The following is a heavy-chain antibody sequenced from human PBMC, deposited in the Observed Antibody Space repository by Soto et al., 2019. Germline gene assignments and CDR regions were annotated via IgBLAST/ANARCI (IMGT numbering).Heavy chain of an antibody. CDR2: ISAYNGNT. CDR1: GYTFTSYG. D-gene: IGHD2-21*02. CDR3: ARDREYGGNSGGAAFDI. V-gene: IGHV1-18*04. J-gene: IGHJ3*02. Sequence: ASVKVSCKASGYTFTSYGISRVRQAPGQGLEWMGWISAYNGNTNYAQKLQGRVTMTTDTSTSTAYMELRSLRSDDTAVYYCARDREYGGNSGGAAFDIWGQGTMVTVSS.